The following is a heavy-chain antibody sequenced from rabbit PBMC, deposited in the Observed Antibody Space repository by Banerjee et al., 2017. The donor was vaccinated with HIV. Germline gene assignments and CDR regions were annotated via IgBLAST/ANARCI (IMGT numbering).Heavy chain of an antibody. D-gene: IGHD2-1*01. Sequence: VRQAPGKGLEWIGYIDPLFGSTYYASWVNGRFSISRENTRNTVYLKLNSLTAADTATYFCVRDRADIGGDYGPYYFDFWGPGTLVTVS. V-gene: IGHV1S43*01. CDR3: VRDRADIGGDYGPYYFDF. J-gene: IGHJ4*01. CDR2: IDPLFGST.